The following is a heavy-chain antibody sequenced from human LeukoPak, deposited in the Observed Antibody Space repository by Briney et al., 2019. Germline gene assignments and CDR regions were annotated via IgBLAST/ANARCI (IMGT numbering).Heavy chain of an antibody. CDR1: GYTFTSYG. CDR3: ARMVGYCSSTSCRNWFDP. CDR2: ISAYNGNT. V-gene: IGHV1-18*01. J-gene: IGHJ5*02. Sequence: ASVKVSCKASGYTFTSYGISWVRQAPGQGLEWMGWISAYNGNTNYAQKLQGRVTMTTDTSTSTAYMELGSRRSDDTAVYYCARMVGYCSSTSCRNWFDPWGQGTLVTVSS. D-gene: IGHD2-2*01.